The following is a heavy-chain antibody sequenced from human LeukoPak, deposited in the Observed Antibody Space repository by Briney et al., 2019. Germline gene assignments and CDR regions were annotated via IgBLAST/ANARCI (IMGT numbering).Heavy chain of an antibody. V-gene: IGHV4-4*07. CDR1: GGSISSYY. D-gene: IGHD3-3*01. J-gene: IGHJ6*03. CDR2: IYTSGST. CDR3: AQGYYDFWSATPGTDYYYYYMDV. Sequence: SETLSLTCTVSGGSISSYYWSWIRQPAGKGLEWIGRIYTSGSTSYNPSLKSRVTISVDTSKNQFTLKLSSVTAADTAVYYCAQGYYDFWSATPGTDYYYYYMDVWGKGTTVTVSS.